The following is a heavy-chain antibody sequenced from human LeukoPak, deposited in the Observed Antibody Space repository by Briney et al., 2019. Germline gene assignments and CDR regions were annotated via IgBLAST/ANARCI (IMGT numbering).Heavy chain of an antibody. Sequence: PGGSLRLSCAASGYRFSDYSMNWVRQAHGKGLEWMSYIGISSGNTNYADSVKGRFTISGDKAKNSLYLQMNSLRVEDTAVYYCARDYKSAVDNWGQGPLVTVSS. D-gene: IGHD1-1*01. V-gene: IGHV3-48*01. CDR3: ARDYKSAVDN. J-gene: IGHJ4*02. CDR2: IGISSGNT. CDR1: GYRFSDYS.